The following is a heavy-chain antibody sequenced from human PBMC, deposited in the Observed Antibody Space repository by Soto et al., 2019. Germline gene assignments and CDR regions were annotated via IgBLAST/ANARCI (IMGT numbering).Heavy chain of an antibody. CDR1: GGSISSSNW. Sequence: PSETLSLTCGVSGGSISSSNWWSWVRQPPGKGLEWIGEIYHSGSTNYNPSLKSRVTISVDKSKNQFSLKLSSVTAADTAVYYCARGTAVAPNWFDPWGQGTLVTVSS. CDR2: IYHSGST. V-gene: IGHV4-4*02. D-gene: IGHD6-19*01. J-gene: IGHJ5*02. CDR3: ARGTAVAPNWFDP.